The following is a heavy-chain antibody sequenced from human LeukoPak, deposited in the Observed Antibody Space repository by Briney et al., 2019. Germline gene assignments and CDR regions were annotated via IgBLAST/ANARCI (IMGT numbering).Heavy chain of an antibody. V-gene: IGHV1-69*13. J-gene: IGHJ4*02. CDR3: ARDRKSSGLDY. Sequence: ASVKVSCKASRYTFSNYDISWVRQAPGQGLEWMGGIIPIFGTANYAQKFQGRVTITADESTSTAYMELSSLRSEDTAVYYCARDRKSSGLDYWGQGTLVTVSS. CDR2: IIPIFGTA. D-gene: IGHD6-19*01. CDR1: RYTFSNYD.